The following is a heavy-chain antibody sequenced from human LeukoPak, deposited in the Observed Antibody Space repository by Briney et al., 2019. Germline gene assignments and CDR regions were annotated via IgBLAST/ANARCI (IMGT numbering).Heavy chain of an antibody. CDR1: GGSISSYY. J-gene: IGHJ4*02. D-gene: IGHD2-2*01. V-gene: IGHV4-59*12. Sequence: PSETLSLTCTVSGGSISSYYWSWIRQPPGKGLEWIGYIYYSGSTNYNPSLKSRVTISVDTSKNQFSLKLSSVTAADTAVYYCARSYCSSTSCHDYWGQGTLVTVSS. CDR2: IYYSGST. CDR3: ARSYCSSTSCHDY.